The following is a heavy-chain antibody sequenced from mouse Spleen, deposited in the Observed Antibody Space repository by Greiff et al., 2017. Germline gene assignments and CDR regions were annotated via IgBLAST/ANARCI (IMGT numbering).Heavy chain of an antibody. CDR3: ARESLTATFDY. V-gene: IGHV1-4*01. D-gene: IGHD4-1*01. CDR2: INPSSGYT. CDR1: GYTFTSYT. Sequence: VQLQESGAELARPGASVKMSCKASGYTFTSYTMHWVKQRPGQGLEWIGHINPSSGYTKYNQKFKDKATLTADKSSSTAYMQLSSLTSEDSAVYYCARESLTATFDYWGQGTTLTVSS. J-gene: IGHJ2*01.